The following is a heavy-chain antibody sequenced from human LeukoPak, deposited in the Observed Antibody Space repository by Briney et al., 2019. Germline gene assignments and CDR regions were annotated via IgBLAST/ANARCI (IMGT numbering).Heavy chain of an antibody. CDR2: IYYSGRT. J-gene: IGHJ5*02. V-gene: IGHV4-39*01. Sequence: SETLSLTCTVSGGSISSSSYYWGWIRQPPGKGLEWIGSIYYSGRTYYNPSLKSRVSISVDTSKNQFSLKLSSVTAADTAVYYCAGAPTATSAYRWFDPWGQGTLVTVSS. CDR3: AGAPTATSAYRWFDP. CDR1: GGSISSSSYY. D-gene: IGHD4-11*01.